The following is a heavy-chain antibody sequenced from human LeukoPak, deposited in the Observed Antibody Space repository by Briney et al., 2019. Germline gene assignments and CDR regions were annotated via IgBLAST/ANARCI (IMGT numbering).Heavy chain of an antibody. Sequence: SETLSLTCTVSGGSFSRYYWSWIRQPPGKGLEWIGNIHYSGSTNYNPSLKSRVTISIDTSKNQFSLRLNSVTAVDTAVYYCARVSGATITTYYGMDVWGQGTTVTVS. D-gene: IGHD5-12*01. J-gene: IGHJ6*02. V-gene: IGHV4-59*01. CDR2: IHYSGST. CDR3: ARVSGATITTYYGMDV. CDR1: GGSFSRYY.